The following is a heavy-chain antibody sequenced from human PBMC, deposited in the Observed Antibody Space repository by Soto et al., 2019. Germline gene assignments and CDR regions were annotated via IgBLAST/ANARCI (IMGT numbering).Heavy chain of an antibody. D-gene: IGHD3-10*01. CDR2: IIPIIGTP. CDR1: GGTFRNHV. V-gene: IGHV1-69*13. J-gene: IGHJ4*02. Sequence: SVKVSCKASGGTFRNHVFNWVRQARGQGLEWMGGIIPIIGTPNYAQKFQGRVTITADASTSTVYLEVSSLRSQDTAVYYCARDLEFRDGNISHLDYWGQGTLVTVSS. CDR3: ARDLEFRDGNISHLDY.